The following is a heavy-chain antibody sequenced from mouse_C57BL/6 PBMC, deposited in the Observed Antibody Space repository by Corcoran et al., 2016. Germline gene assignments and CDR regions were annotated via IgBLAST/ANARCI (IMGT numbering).Heavy chain of an antibody. Sequence: EVQLQQSGPELVKPGASVKISCKASGYTFNDYYMNWVKQSHGKSLEWIGDINPNNGGTSYNQKFKGKATLTVDKSSSTAYMELRSLTSEDSAVYYCARSGYYSFDYWGQGTTLTVSS. CDR1: GYTFNDYY. CDR3: ARSGYYSFDY. D-gene: IGHD2-3*01. J-gene: IGHJ2*01. CDR2: INPNNGGT. V-gene: IGHV1-26*01.